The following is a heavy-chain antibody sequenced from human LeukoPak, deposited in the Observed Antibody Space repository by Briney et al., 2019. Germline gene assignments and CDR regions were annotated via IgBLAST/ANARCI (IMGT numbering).Heavy chain of an antibody. CDR3: ARVPGWGYSSPQDY. J-gene: IGHJ4*02. CDR2: ISSSGSTI. Sequence: PGGSLRLSCAASGFTFSSYEMNWVRQAPGKGLEWVSYISSSGSTIYYADSVKGRFTISRDNAKNSLYLQMNSLRAGDTAVYYCARVPGWGYSSPQDYWGQGTLVTVSS. CDR1: GFTFSSYE. V-gene: IGHV3-48*03. D-gene: IGHD5-18*01.